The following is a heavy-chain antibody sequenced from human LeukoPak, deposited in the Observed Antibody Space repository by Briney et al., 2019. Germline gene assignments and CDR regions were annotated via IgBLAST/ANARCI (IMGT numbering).Heavy chain of an antibody. J-gene: IGHJ4*02. V-gene: IGHV3-23*01. Sequence: GGSLRLSCAASGFTLSSYGMSWVRQAPAKGLEWVSTLSARGDSTYYVDSVKGRFTISRDNSKNTLYLQMDSLRAEDTAVYFCAKRDCSDNNCYFVNWGQGTLVTVSS. CDR3: AKRDCSDNNCYFVN. CDR1: GFTLSSYG. CDR2: LSARGDST. D-gene: IGHD1-20*01.